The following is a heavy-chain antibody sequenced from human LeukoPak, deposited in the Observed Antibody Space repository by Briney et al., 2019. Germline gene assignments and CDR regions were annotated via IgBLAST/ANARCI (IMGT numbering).Heavy chain of an antibody. CDR1: GYSISSGYY. CDR3: SSWYPSYFDY. D-gene: IGHD6-13*01. V-gene: IGHV4-38-2*02. Sequence: SETLSLTCTVSGYSISSGYYWGWIRQPPGKGLEWIGSIYHSGSTYYNPSLKSRVTISVDTSKNQFSLKLSSVTAADTAVYYCSSWYPSYFDYWGQGTLVTVSS. CDR2: IYHSGST. J-gene: IGHJ4*02.